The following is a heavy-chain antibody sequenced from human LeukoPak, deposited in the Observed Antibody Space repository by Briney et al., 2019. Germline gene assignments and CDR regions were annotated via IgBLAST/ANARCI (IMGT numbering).Heavy chain of an antibody. CDR2: IYYSGST. V-gene: IGHV4-59*08. CDR3: ARHTWSHYDILTGRRTFDY. Sequence: PSETLSLTCTVSGGSISSYYWSWIRQPPGKGLEWIGYIYYSGSTNYNPSLKSRVTISVDTSKNQFSLKLSSVTAADTAVYYCARHTWSHYDILTGRRTFDYWGQGTLVTVSS. CDR1: GGSISSYY. D-gene: IGHD3-9*01. J-gene: IGHJ4*02.